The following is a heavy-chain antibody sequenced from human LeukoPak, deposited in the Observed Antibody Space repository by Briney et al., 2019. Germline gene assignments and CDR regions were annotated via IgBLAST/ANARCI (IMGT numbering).Heavy chain of an antibody. D-gene: IGHD4-17*01. CDR2: VIPNSGAT. Sequence: ASVTVSCKPSGYTFTDYYMHWVRQAPGRGLEWMGWVIPNSGATRYAQKFQGRVTMTRDTSITTAYMELSRLTSDDTAVYYCARDHDYGDYDAPGVFDIWGQGTMVTVSA. V-gene: IGHV1-2*02. CDR3: ARDHDYGDYDAPGVFDI. CDR1: GYTFTDYY. J-gene: IGHJ3*02.